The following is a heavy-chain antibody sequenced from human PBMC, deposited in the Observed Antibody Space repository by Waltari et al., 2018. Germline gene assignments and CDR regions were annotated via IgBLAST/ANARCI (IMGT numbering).Heavy chain of an antibody. Sequence: QLQLQESGPGLVKPSETLSLTCTVSGGSISSSSYYWGWIRQPPGKGLEWFGSIYYSGSTYYNPSLKSRVTISVDTSKNQFSLKLSSVTAADTAVYYCARQYYYDSSGYYPYFYYYYYMDVWGKGTTVTISS. CDR3: ARQYYYDSSGYYPYFYYYYYMDV. CDR2: IYYSGST. V-gene: IGHV4-39*07. D-gene: IGHD3-22*01. J-gene: IGHJ6*03. CDR1: GGSISSSSYY.